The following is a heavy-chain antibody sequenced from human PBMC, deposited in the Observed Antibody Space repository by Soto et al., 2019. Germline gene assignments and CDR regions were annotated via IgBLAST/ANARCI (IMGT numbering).Heavy chain of an antibody. J-gene: IGHJ4*02. Sequence: QITLKESGPPLVKPTQTLTLTCTFSGFSLTTSGVDVGWIRQPPGKALEWLALIYWDDDKRYSPSLKSRLTITKDTSKNQVVLTMTNMDPVDTATYYCAHSTGTKSFDYWGQGTLVTVSS. CDR3: AHSTGTKSFDY. V-gene: IGHV2-5*02. CDR2: IYWDDDK. CDR1: GFSLTTSGVD. D-gene: IGHD1-1*01.